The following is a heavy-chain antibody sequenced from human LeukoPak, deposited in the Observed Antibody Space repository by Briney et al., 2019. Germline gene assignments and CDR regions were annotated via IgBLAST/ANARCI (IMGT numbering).Heavy chain of an antibody. V-gene: IGHV3-49*04. CDR3: TREAGPPYYYGMDV. Sequence: GGSLRLSCTASGFTFGDYAMSWVRQAPGKGLEWVGFNRSKAYGGTTEYAASVKGRFTISRDDSKSIAYLQMNSLKTEDTAVYYCTREAGPPYYYGMDVWGQGTTVTVSS. CDR1: GFTFGDYA. CDR2: NRSKAYGGTT. J-gene: IGHJ6*02.